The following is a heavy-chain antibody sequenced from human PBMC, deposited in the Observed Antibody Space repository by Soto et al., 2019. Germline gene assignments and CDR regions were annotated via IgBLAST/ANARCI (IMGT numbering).Heavy chain of an antibody. CDR2: MNPSNGNA. V-gene: IGHV1-8*01. CDR3: ARRKERSGLNYFDY. J-gene: IGHJ4*02. Sequence: ASVKVSCKXSGDTFIKYDINWVRQATGQGLEWMGSMNPSNGNAGYAQNFRGRVTMTRNTSISTAYMELSGLRYEDTAVYYCARRKERSGLNYFDYWGQGTLVTVSS. D-gene: IGHD6-25*01. CDR1: GDTFIKYD.